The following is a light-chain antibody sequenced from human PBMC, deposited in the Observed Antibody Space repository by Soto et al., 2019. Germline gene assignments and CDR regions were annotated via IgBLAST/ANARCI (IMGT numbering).Light chain of an antibody. V-gene: IGLV2-8*01. Sequence: QSVLTQPPSSSGSPGQSVTISCTGTSSDVGGYNYVSWYQQHPGKAPKLMISEVSKRPSGVPDRFPGSKSGNTVSLTVSGLQAEDEADYYCSSFAGNNNLVFGGGTKLTVL. CDR3: SSFAGNNNLV. J-gene: IGLJ2*01. CDR1: SSDVGGYNY. CDR2: EVS.